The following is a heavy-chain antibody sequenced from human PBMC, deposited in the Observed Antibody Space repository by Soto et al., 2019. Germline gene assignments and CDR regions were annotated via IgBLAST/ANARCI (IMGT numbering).Heavy chain of an antibody. J-gene: IGHJ4*02. D-gene: IGHD2-2*02. Sequence: PGGSLRLSCAASGFTFITYGMHWVRQAPGKGLEWVAVISYDGSDKFYADSVKGRFTISRDNSKNALYLQMSSLRPEDTAIYYCAKSPNFYCSSPNCYKYYFDYWGQGTLVTVSS. CDR2: ISYDGSDK. CDR1: GFTFITYG. CDR3: AKSPNFYCSSPNCYKYYFDY. V-gene: IGHV3-30*18.